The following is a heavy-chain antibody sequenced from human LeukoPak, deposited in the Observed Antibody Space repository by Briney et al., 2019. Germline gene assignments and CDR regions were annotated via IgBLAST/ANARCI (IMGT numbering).Heavy chain of an antibody. CDR2: MNPNSGNT. J-gene: IGHJ5*02. Sequence: ASVKVSCKASGYTFTSYDINWVRQATGQGLEWMGWMNPNSGNTGYAQKFQGRVTMTRNTSISTAYMELSSLRSGDTAVYYCARGLYSNYAGWFDPWGQGTLVTVSS. V-gene: IGHV1-8*01. CDR1: GYTFTSYD. D-gene: IGHD4-11*01. CDR3: ARGLYSNYAGWFDP.